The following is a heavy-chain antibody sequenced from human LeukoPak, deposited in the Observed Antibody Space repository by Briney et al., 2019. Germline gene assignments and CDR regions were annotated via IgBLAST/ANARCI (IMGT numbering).Heavy chain of an antibody. Sequence: QPGGSLRLSCAASGFTVSSNYMSWVRQAPGKGLEWVSVIYSGGSTYYADSVKGRFTISRDSSKNTLYLQMNSLRAEDTAVYYCARDPGYSGYDFDYWGQGTLVTVSS. V-gene: IGHV3-53*01. CDR1: GFTVSSNY. D-gene: IGHD5-12*01. CDR2: IYSGGST. J-gene: IGHJ4*02. CDR3: ARDPGYSGYDFDY.